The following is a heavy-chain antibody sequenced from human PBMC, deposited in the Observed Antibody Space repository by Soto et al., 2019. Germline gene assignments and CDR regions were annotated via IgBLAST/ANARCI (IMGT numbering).Heavy chain of an antibody. CDR2: IYYSGST. V-gene: IGHV4-59*01. J-gene: IGHJ3*02. CDR1: GGSISSYY. Sequence: SPTLSITGTVSGGSISSYYWNWIRQSPGKGLEWIGYIYYSGSTNYNPSLKSRVTISVDTSKNQFSLKLSSVTAADTAVYYCARESTFDIWGQGTMVTVSS. CDR3: ARESTFDI.